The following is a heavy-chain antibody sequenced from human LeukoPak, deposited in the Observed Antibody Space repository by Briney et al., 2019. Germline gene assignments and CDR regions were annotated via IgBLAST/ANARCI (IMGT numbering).Heavy chain of an antibody. J-gene: IGHJ4*02. CDR2: INTSGGST. D-gene: IGHD5-12*01. CDR1: GYIFTNYY. CDR3: ARDAFLSGSLSPSDF. V-gene: IGHV1-46*01. Sequence: ASVKVSCKASGYIFTNYYMHWVRQAPGQGLEWMGIINTSGGSTSPAQKFQGRVTMTRDTSTSTVYLELSSLRSEDTALYYCARDAFLSGSLSPSDFWGQGTLVTVSS.